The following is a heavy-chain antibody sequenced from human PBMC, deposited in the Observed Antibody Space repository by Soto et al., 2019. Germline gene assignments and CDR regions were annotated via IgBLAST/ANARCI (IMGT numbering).Heavy chain of an antibody. D-gene: IGHD1-1*01. Sequence: QVHLVQSGAEVKKPGASVKVSCKGSGYGFTTYGITWVRQAPGQGLEWMAWISAHNGNTNYAQKFQGRVTVTRDTFTSTAYTELRSLRSDDTAVYYCARGRYGDSWGQGARVTVTS. V-gene: IGHV1-18*01. CDR2: ISAHNGNT. CDR3: ARGRYGDS. J-gene: IGHJ4*02. CDR1: GYGFTTYG.